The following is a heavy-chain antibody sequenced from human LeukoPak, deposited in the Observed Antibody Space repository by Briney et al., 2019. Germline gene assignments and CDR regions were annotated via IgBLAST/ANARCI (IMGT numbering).Heavy chain of an antibody. J-gene: IGHJ4*02. CDR2: IYTSGST. Sequence: PSETLSLTCTVSGGSISSYYWSWIRQPAGKGLEWIGRIYTSGSTNYNPSLKSRVTMSVDTSKNQFSLKLSSVTAADTAVYYCARDRKVSADYDSSGYYVVFDYWGQGTLVTISS. CDR1: GGSISSYY. CDR3: ARDRKVSADYDSSGYYVVFDY. V-gene: IGHV4-4*07. D-gene: IGHD3-22*01.